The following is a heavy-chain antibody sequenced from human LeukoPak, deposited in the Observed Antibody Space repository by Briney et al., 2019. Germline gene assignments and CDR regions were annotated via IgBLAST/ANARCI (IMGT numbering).Heavy chain of an antibody. CDR3: ARDVARGKEYYFDY. Sequence: ASVKVSCKASGYTFTGYYMHWVRQAPGQGLEWMGWMNPKSGNTLYAQKFQGRVTMTRNTSISTAYMELSSVRSEDTAVYYCARDVARGKEYYFDYWGQGTLVTVSS. J-gene: IGHJ4*02. D-gene: IGHD4-23*01. V-gene: IGHV1-8*02. CDR2: MNPKSGNT. CDR1: GYTFTGYY.